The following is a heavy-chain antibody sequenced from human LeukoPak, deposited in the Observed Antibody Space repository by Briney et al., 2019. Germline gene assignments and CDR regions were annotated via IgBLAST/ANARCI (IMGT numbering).Heavy chain of an antibody. V-gene: IGHV4-4*07. CDR3: ARDGGYCSGGSCYFIWFDP. J-gene: IGHJ5*02. D-gene: IGHD2-15*01. CDR1: GGSISSYY. Sequence: SQTLPLTCTVSGGSISSYYWSWIRQPAGKGLEWIGRIYTSGSTNYNPSLKSRVTMSVDTSKNQFSLKLSSVTAADTAVYYCARDGGYCSGGSCYFIWFDPWGQGTLVTVSS. CDR2: IYTSGST.